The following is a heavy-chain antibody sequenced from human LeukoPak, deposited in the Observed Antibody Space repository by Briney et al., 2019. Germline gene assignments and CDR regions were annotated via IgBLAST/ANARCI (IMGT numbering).Heavy chain of an antibody. V-gene: IGHV1-46*01. Sequence: ASVKVSCKASGYTFTSYYMHWVRQAPGQGLEWMGIINPSGGSTSYAQKFQGRVTMTRDTSTSTVYMELSSLRSEDTAVYYSARDNYCTNGVCLYYFDYWGQGTLVTVTS. CDR2: INPSGGST. J-gene: IGHJ4*02. CDR1: GYTFTSYY. CDR3: ARDNYCTNGVCLYYFDY. D-gene: IGHD2-8*01.